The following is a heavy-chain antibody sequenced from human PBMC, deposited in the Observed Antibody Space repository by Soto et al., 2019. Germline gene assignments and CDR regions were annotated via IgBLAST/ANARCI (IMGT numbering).Heavy chain of an antibody. D-gene: IGHD3-10*01. CDR3: ARTRVTYYYGSGSYSGPYFDY. CDR1: GGSISSYY. J-gene: IGHJ4*02. Sequence: SETLSLTCTVSGGSISSYYWSWIRQPPGKRLEWIGYIYYSGSTNYNPSLKSRVTISVDTSKNQFSLKLSSVTAADTAVYYCARTRVTYYYGSGSYSGPYFDYWGQGTLVTVSS. CDR2: IYYSGST. V-gene: IGHV4-59*01.